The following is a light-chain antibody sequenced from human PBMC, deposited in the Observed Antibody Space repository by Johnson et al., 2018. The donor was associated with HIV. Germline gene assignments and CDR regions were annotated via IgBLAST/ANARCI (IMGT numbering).Light chain of an antibody. J-gene: IGLJ1*01. CDR2: DNN. CDR3: GTWDSSLIANV. V-gene: IGLV1-51*01. CDR1: TSNIGNNY. Sequence: QSVLTQPPSVSAAPGQKVTISCSGSTSNIGNNYVSWYQQFPGTAPKLLIYDNNKRPSGIPDRFSGSKSGTSATLGITGLQTGDEADYYCGTWDSSLIANVFGTGTKVTVL.